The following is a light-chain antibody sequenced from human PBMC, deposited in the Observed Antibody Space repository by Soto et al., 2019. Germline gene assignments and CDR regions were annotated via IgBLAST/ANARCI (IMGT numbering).Light chain of an antibody. V-gene: IGKV3-20*01. CDR2: GAS. CDR1: QSVSSSY. CDR3: QQYXSSPRT. J-gene: IGKJ5*01. Sequence: EIVLTQSPGTLSLSPGERATLSCRASQSVSSSYLGWYQQKPGQAPRLLIFGASNRATGIPDRFSGSGSGXXXXXXXXXXXXXXXXVYYCQQYXSSPRTFGQGTRLEIK.